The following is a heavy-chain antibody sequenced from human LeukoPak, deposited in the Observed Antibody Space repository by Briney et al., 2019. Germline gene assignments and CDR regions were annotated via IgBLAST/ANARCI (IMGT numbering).Heavy chain of an antibody. CDR1: GYTFTGYY. D-gene: IGHD3-10*01. Sequence: ASVKVSCKASGYTFTGYYVHWVRQAPGQGFERMGWINPDSGATNYAQKFQGRVTMTRDTSITTAYMELSRLRSDDTAVYYCARVGSITMVRGVIITDWYFDLWGRGTLVTVSS. V-gene: IGHV1-2*02. CDR2: INPDSGAT. J-gene: IGHJ2*01. CDR3: ARVGSITMVRGVIITDWYFDL.